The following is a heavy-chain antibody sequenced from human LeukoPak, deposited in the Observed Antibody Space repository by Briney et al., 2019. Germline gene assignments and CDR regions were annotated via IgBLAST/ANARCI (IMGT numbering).Heavy chain of an antibody. Sequence: GSSVKVSCKASGGTFSSYAISWVRQAPGQGLEWVGWITAYSGNSKYAQELQDRVTMTTDTSTSTAYMELRSLTSDDTAVYYCARDQGYCSSTSCYGVYWGQGTLVTVSS. CDR3: ARDQGYCSSTSCYGVY. V-gene: IGHV1-18*01. CDR2: ITAYSGNS. J-gene: IGHJ4*02. D-gene: IGHD2-2*01. CDR1: GGTFSSYA.